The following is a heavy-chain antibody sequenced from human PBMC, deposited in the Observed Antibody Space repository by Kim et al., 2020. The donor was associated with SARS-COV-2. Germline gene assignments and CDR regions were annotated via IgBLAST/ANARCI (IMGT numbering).Heavy chain of an antibody. J-gene: IGHJ4*02. CDR3: ARDHVITMTWTDY. Sequence: GGSLRLSCAASGFTFSSYAMHWVRQAPGKGLEWVAVISYDGSNKYYADSVKGRFTISRDNSKNTLYLQMNSLRAEDTAVYYCARDHVITMTWTDYWGQGTLVTVSS. CDR2: ISYDGSNK. CDR1: GFTFSSYA. V-gene: IGHV3-30-3*01. D-gene: IGHD3-22*01.